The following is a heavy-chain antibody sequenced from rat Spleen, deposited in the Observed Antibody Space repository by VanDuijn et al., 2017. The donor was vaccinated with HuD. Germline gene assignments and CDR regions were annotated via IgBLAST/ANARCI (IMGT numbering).Heavy chain of an antibody. CDR3: ARQGSRVSYFDY. CDR2: ISTGGGNN. J-gene: IGHJ2*01. D-gene: IGHD1-11*01. CDR1: GFTFSNYY. Sequence: EVQLVESGGGLVQPGRSMKLSCAALGFTFSNYYMAWVRPAPTKGLEWVASISTGGGNNYYRASVKDRFTISRDNAKSTLYLQMDSLRSEDTATYYCARQGSRVSYFDYWGQGVMVTVSS. V-gene: IGHV5-25*01.